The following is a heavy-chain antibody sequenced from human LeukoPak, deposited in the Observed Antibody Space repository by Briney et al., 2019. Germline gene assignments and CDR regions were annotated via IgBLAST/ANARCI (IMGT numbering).Heavy chain of an antibody. J-gene: IGHJ4*02. D-gene: IGHD3-10*01. V-gene: IGHV3-11*06. CDR3: ARGYQTKVERLSHVWFGELLLGY. CDR2: ISSSSSYT. Sequence: GGSLRLSCAASGFTFSDYYMSWIRQAPGKGLEWVSYISSSSSYTNYADSVKGRFTISRDDAKNSLYLQMNSLRAEDTAVYYCARGYQTKVERLSHVWFGELLLGYWGQGTLVTVSS. CDR1: GFTFSDYY.